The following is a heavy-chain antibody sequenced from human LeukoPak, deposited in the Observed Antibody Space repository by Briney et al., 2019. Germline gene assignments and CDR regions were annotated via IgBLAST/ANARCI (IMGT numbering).Heavy chain of an antibody. V-gene: IGHV3-30-3*01. CDR3: ARVTGATSPHSYYYYGMDV. CDR2: ISYGGSNK. D-gene: IGHD1-7*01. Sequence: GSLRLSCAASGFTFSSYAMHWVRQAPGKGLEWVAVISYGGSNKYYADSVKGRFTISRDNSKNTLYLQMNSLRAEDTAVYYCARVTGATSPHSYYYYGMDVWGQGTTVTVSS. CDR1: GFTFSSYA. J-gene: IGHJ6*02.